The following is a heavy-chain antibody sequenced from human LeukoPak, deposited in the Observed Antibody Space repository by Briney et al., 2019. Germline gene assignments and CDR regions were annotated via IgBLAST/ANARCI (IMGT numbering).Heavy chain of an antibody. CDR2: IKSKSDGGIT. V-gene: IGHV3-15*01. D-gene: IGHD3-9*01. J-gene: IGHJ5*02. CDR3: TTDPYYDILTGVVWDWFDP. Sequence: GGSLRLSCAASGFTFSNAWMSWVRQAPGKGLEGGGRIKSKSDGGITDYAARGKGRFTISRDYSKNTLYPQMNSLKTEDTAVYYCTTDPYYDILTGVVWDWFDPWGQGTLVTVSS. CDR1: GFTFSNAW.